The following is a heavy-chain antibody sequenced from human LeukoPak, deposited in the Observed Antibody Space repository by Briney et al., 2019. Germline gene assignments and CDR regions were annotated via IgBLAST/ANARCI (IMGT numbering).Heavy chain of an antibody. V-gene: IGHV1-2*02. CDR1: GYAFTGYY. CDR3: ARKTDHYDFWSGYYTAIDY. J-gene: IGHJ4*02. Sequence: ASVKVSCKASGYAFTGYYMHWVRQAPGQGLEWMGWINPNSGGTNYAQKFQGRVTMTRDTSISTAYMELSRLRSDDTAVYYCARKTDHYDFWSGYYTAIDYWGQGTLVTVSS. CDR2: INPNSGGT. D-gene: IGHD3-3*01.